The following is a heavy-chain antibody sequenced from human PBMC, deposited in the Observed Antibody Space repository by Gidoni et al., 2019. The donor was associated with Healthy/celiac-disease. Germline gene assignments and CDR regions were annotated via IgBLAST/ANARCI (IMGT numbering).Heavy chain of an antibody. CDR2: INHSGST. Sequence: QVQLQQWGAGLLKPSETLSLTCAVYGGSLSGYYGSWIRQPPGKGLEWIGEINHSGSTNYNPSLKSRVTISVDTSKKQFSLKLSSVTAADTAVYYCATADLWSVGGYFQHWGQGTLVTVSS. CDR3: ATADLWSVGGYFQH. D-gene: IGHD3-3*01. V-gene: IGHV4-34*01. CDR1: GGSLSGYY. J-gene: IGHJ1*01.